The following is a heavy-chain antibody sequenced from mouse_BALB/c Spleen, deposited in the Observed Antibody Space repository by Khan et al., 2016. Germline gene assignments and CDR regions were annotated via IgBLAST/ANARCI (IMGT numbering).Heavy chain of an antibody. Sequence: QVQLKESGAELAKPGASVKMSCKASGYTFTSYWMHGVKQRPGQGLEWIGYINPSTGYTEYNQKFKDKATLTADKSSSTAYMQLSSLTSEDSSRYYCVSTMITTYDAMDYWGQGTSGTVSS. V-gene: IGHV1-7*01. CDR3: VSTMITTYDAMDY. CDR1: GYTFTSYW. J-gene: IGHJ4*01. D-gene: IGHD2-4*01. CDR2: INPSTGYT.